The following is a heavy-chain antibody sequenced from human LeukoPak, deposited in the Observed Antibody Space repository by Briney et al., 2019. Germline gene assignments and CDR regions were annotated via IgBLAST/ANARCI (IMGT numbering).Heavy chain of an antibody. CDR3: ARRTTVGDFDY. Sequence: ASVKVSCKASGYTFTGYYMHWVRQAPGQGPEWMGWINPNSGGTNYAQKFQGWVTMTRDTSISTAYMELSRLRSDDTAVYYCARRTTVGDFDYWGQGTLVTVSS. V-gene: IGHV1-2*04. CDR1: GYTFTGYY. D-gene: IGHD4-17*01. J-gene: IGHJ4*02. CDR2: INPNSGGT.